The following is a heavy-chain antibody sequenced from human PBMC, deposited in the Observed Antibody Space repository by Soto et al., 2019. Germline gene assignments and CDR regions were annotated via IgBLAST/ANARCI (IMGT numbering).Heavy chain of an antibody. CDR2: ISSDGSET. J-gene: IGHJ4*02. CDR1: GFTLSTYG. V-gene: IGHV3-30*03. Sequence: QVQLVESGGGVVQPGRSLRLSCAAAGFTLSTYGMNWVLQAPGKGPEWVAIISSDGSETHYADSVKGRFTISRDNSRSTLYLQMNSLIVEDTAVYYCASQEAGTDYWGQGTLVTVSS. CDR3: ASQEAGTDY. D-gene: IGHD6-19*01.